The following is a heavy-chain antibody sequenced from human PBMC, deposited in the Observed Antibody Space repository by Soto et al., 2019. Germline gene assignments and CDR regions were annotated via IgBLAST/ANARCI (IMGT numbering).Heavy chain of an antibody. CDR2: INHIGST. D-gene: IGHD6-19*01. J-gene: IGHJ5*02. CDR3: VRARSPGIAVAWFDP. Sequence: QVQLQQWGAGLLRPSETLSLTCGVYGGSLSNYHWSWIRQPPGKGLEWIAEINHIGSTNYRPSLMSRATVSVDTSKGPFSLKLNSVTAADTAVYYCVRARSPGIAVAWFDPWGQGTGVTVSS. V-gene: IGHV4-34*01. CDR1: GGSLSNYH.